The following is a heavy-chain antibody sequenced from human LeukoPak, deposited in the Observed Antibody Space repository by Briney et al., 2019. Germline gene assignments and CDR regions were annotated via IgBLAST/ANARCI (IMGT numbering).Heavy chain of an antibody. CDR3: ASRVEYSSSSGAFDI. Sequence: ASVKVSCKASGYTFTSYYMHWVRQAPGQGLEWMGIINPSGGSTSYAQKFQGRVTMTRDTSTSTVYIELSSLRSEDTAVYYCASRVEYSSSSGAFDIWGQGTMVTVSP. J-gene: IGHJ3*02. CDR1: GYTFTSYY. V-gene: IGHV1-46*01. D-gene: IGHD6-6*01. CDR2: INPSGGST.